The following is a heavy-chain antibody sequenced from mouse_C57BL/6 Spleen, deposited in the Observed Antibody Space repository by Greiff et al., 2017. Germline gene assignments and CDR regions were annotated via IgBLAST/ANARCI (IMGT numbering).Heavy chain of an antibody. D-gene: IGHD3-3*01. J-gene: IGHJ4*01. CDR1: GYSFTDYN. CDR3: TRRGDSPCAVDV. CDR2: INPNSGTT. V-gene: IGHV1-39*01. Sequence: VQLQESGPELVKPGASVKISCKASGYSFTDYNMNWVKQSNGKSLEWIGVINPNSGTTSYNQKFKGKATLTVDKSSSTAYMQLNSLTSEDSAVYYCTRRGDSPCAVDVWGQGTSVTVSS.